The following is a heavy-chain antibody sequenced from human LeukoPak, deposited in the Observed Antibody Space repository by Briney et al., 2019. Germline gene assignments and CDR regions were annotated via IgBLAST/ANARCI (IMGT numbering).Heavy chain of an antibody. CDR2: IYYSGST. D-gene: IGHD1-26*01. J-gene: IGHJ4*02. V-gene: IGHV4-59*12. CDR1: GGSISSYY. Sequence: SETLSLTCTVSGGSISSYYWSWIRQPPGKGLEWIGYIYYSGSTNYNPSLKSRVTISVDTSKNQFSLKLSSVTAADTAVYYCARESGSYPTRYFDYWGQGTLVTVSS. CDR3: ARESGSYPTRYFDY.